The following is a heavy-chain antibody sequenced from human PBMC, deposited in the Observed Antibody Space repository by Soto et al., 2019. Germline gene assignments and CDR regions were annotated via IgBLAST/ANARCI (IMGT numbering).Heavy chain of an antibody. V-gene: IGHV4-30-4*01. CDR3: VRDQYSGYDFAL. CDR1: GASIAGGSYY. D-gene: IGHD5-12*01. J-gene: IGHJ5*02. CDR2: IPSRGRP. Sequence: SETLSLTCSVSGASIAGGSYYWSWVRQPPGKGLELIGYIPSRGRPFYNPSLTSRGTISADSSKNQLSLQLTSVTAADTAVYYCVRDQYSGYDFALWGQGNLVTVSS.